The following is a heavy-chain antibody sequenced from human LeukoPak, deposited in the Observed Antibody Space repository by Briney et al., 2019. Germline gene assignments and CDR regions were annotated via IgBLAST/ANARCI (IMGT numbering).Heavy chain of an antibody. J-gene: IGHJ4*02. Sequence: PSETLSLTCTVSGYSISSGYYWGWIRQPPGKGLEWVGSIYHSGSTYYNPSLKSRVTISVDTSKNQFSLKLSSVTAADTAVYYCARDWGAAAGGNDYWGQGTLVTVSS. CDR2: IYHSGST. D-gene: IGHD6-13*01. V-gene: IGHV4-38-2*02. CDR3: ARDWGAAAGGNDY. CDR1: GYSISSGYY.